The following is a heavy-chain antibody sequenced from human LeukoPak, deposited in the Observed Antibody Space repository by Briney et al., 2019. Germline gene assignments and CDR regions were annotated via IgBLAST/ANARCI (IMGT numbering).Heavy chain of an antibody. D-gene: IGHD2-2*01. CDR3: ARDPSVVAWPYYYMDV. CDR1: GFTFSSYA. J-gene: IGHJ6*03. CDR2: ISYDGSNK. Sequence: GGSLRLSCAASGFTFSSYAMHWVRQAPGKGLEWVAVISYDGSNKYYADSVKGRFTISRDNSKNTLYLQMNSLRAEDTAVYYCARDPSVVAWPYYYMDVWGKGTTVTVSS. V-gene: IGHV3-30*04.